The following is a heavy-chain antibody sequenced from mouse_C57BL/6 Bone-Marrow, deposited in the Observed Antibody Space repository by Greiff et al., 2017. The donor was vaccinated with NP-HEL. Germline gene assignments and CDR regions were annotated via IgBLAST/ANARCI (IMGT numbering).Heavy chain of an antibody. CDR3: ARGSSYFLYYAMDY. CDR1: GYAFSSYW. CDR2: IYPGDGDT. D-gene: IGHD1-1*01. Sequence: QVQLKESGAELVKPGASVKISCKASGYAFSSYWMHWVKQRPGKGLEWIGQIYPGDGDTNYNGKFKGKAPLTADKSSSTAYMQLSSLTSEYSAVYFCARGSSYFLYYAMDYWGQGTSVTVSS. J-gene: IGHJ4*01. V-gene: IGHV1-80*01.